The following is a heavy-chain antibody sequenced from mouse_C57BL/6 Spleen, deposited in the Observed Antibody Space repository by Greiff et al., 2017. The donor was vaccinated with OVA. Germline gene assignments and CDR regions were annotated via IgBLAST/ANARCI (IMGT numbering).Heavy chain of an antibody. J-gene: IGHJ2*01. D-gene: IGHD2-5*01. V-gene: IGHV5-16*01. CDR2: INYDGSST. CDR3: AREGYSNFDY. CDR1: GFTFSDYY. Sequence: EVKLMESEGGLVQPGSSMKLSCTASGFTFSDYYMAWVRQVPEKGLEWVANINYDGSSTYYLDSLKSRFIISRDNAKNILYLQMSSLKSEDTATYYCAREGYSNFDYWGQGTTLTVSS.